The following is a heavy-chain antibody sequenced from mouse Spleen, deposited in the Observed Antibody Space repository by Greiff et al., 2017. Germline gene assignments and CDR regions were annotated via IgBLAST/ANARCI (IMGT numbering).Heavy chain of an antibody. V-gene: IGHV1-80*01. CDR1: GYAFSSYW. Sequence: VQLQQSGAELVKPGASVKISCKASGYAFSSYWMNWVKQRPGKGLEWIGQIYPGDGDTNYNGKFKGKATLTADKSSSTAYMQLSSLTSEDSAVYFCARVGYGNYSYWYFDVWGAGTTVTVSS. J-gene: IGHJ1*01. CDR3: ARVGYGNYSYWYFDV. CDR2: IYPGDGDT. D-gene: IGHD2-10*02.